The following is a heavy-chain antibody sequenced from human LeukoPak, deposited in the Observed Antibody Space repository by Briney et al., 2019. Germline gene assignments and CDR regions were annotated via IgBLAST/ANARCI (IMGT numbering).Heavy chain of an antibody. CDR2: ISSSSSYT. V-gene: IGHV3-11*06. Sequence: GGSLRLSCAASGFTFSDYYMSWIRQAPGKGLEWVSYISSSSSYTNYADSVKGRFTISRDNAKNSLYLQMNSLRAEDTAVYYCARLDDSSGYSDYWGQGTLVTVSP. J-gene: IGHJ4*02. D-gene: IGHD3-22*01. CDR1: GFTFSDYY. CDR3: ARLDDSSGYSDY.